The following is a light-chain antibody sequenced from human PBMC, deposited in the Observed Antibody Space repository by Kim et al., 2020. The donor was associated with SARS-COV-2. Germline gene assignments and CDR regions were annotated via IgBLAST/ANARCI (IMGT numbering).Light chain of an antibody. CDR2: QDT. V-gene: IGLV3-1*01. Sequence: SVSPGQTVSITCSGDKLGDKYVCWYQQKPGQSPVLVIYQDTERPSGIPERFSGSNSGNAATLTISGTQAMDEADYYCQTWDSGIWVFGGGTQLTVL. CDR3: QTWDSGIWV. CDR1: KLGDKY. J-gene: IGLJ3*02.